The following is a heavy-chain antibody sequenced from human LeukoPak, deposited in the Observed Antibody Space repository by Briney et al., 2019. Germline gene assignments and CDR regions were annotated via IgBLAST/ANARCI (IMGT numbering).Heavy chain of an antibody. CDR2: INHSGST. CDR3: ASIPRTAHSYNWFDP. J-gene: IGHJ5*02. D-gene: IGHD3-3*02. CDR1: GGSFSGYY. Sequence: PSETLSLTCAVYGGSFSGYYWSWIRQPPGKGLEWIGEINHSGSTNYNPSLKSRVTISVDTSKNQFSLKLSSVTAADTAVYYCASIPRTAHSYNWFDPWGQGTLVTVSS. V-gene: IGHV4-34*01.